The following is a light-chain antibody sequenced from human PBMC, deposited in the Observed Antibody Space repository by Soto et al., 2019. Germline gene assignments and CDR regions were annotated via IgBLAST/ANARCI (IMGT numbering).Light chain of an antibody. Sequence: DTHMTQSPSYLSASIGDRVTITCRASQSIITYLNWYHQEPGKAPDLLIYAASSLKSGVPSRFSASGYGTEFTLTISSHQADDFAAYYCQQHSNDSPRTFGQGTKVDIK. CDR3: QQHSNDSPRT. J-gene: IGKJ1*01. CDR1: QSIITY. CDR2: AAS. V-gene: IGKV1-16*01.